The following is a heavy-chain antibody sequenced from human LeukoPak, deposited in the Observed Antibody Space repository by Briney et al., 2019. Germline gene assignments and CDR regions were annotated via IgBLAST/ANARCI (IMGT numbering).Heavy chain of an antibody. CDR3: ASLTGIVGATGSDFEDY. CDR1: GFTFSSYS. Sequence: GGSLRLSCAASGFTFSSYSMNWVRQAPGKGLEWVSSFSSSSSYIYYADSVKGRFTISRDNAKNSLYLQMNSLRAEDTAVYYCASLTGIVGATGSDFEDYWGQGTLVTVSS. CDR2: FSSSSSYI. D-gene: IGHD1-26*01. J-gene: IGHJ4*02. V-gene: IGHV3-21*01.